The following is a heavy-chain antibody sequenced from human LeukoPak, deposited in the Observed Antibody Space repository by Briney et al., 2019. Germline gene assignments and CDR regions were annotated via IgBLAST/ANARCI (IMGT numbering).Heavy chain of an antibody. CDR2: INHSGST. CDR3: ARLGLYGYYLPYYFDY. Sequence: PSETLSLTCAVYGGSFSGYYWSWIRQPPGKGLEWIGEINHSGSTYYNPSLKSRVTISVDTSKNQFSLKLSSVTAADTAVYYCARLGLYGYYLPYYFDYWGQGTLVTVSS. D-gene: IGHD3-3*01. J-gene: IGHJ4*02. V-gene: IGHV4-34*01. CDR1: GGSFSGYY.